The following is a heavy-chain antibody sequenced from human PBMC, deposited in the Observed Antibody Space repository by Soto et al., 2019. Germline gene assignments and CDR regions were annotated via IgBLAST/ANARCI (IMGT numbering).Heavy chain of an antibody. CDR2: IYYSGNT. Sequence: PSETLSLTCTVSGGSISSSSYYWGWIRQPPGKGLEWIGNIYYSGNTYYNPSLKSRLTISVDTSKNQFSLNLSSVTAADTAVYYCARDRLMATAGTARHYFGLDVWGQGTTVTVS. D-gene: IGHD5-18*01. CDR1: GGSISSSSYY. V-gene: IGHV4-39*07. J-gene: IGHJ6*02. CDR3: ARDRLMATAGTARHYFGLDV.